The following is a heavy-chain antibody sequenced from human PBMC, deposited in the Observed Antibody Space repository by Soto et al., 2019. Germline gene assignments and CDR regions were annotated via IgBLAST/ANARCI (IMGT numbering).Heavy chain of an antibody. CDR2: VSIGGST. Sequence: DVQLLESGGGLVQPEGSLRLSCAASGFTFSSYAMGWVRQGPGKGLEWGAVVSIGGSTHYGDSVRGRFTISRDNSKNTLSLQMNSLTAEDTAVYFCAKRRGAGGHFDYWGQGALVTVSS. J-gene: IGHJ4*02. CDR1: GFTFSSYA. D-gene: IGHD2-15*01. CDR3: AKRRGAGGHFDY. V-gene: IGHV3-23*01.